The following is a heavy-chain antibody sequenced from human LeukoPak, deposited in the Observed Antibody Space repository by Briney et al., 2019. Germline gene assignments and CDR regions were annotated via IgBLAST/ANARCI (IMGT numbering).Heavy chain of an antibody. CDR1: GCTLTELS. Sequence: ASVKVSSKVSGCTLTELSMRWGRQAPGKGLEWMGGFDPEDGETIYAQKFQGRVTMTEDTSTDTAYMELSSLRSEDTAVYYCARDPRYCSGGSCYSDAFDIWGQGTMVTVSS. CDR2: FDPEDGET. D-gene: IGHD2-15*01. CDR3: ARDPRYCSGGSCYSDAFDI. V-gene: IGHV1-24*01. J-gene: IGHJ3*02.